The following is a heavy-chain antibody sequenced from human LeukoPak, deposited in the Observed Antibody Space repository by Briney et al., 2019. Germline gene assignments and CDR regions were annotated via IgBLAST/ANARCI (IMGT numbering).Heavy chain of an antibody. J-gene: IGHJ4*02. D-gene: IGHD3-10*01. CDR2: IKTDGSET. CDR1: GFSFSNYW. V-gene: IGHV3-7*01. Sequence: PGGPLRLSCAASGFSFSNYWMGWVRQAPGKGLACVANIKTDGSETYYVDSVKGRFTISRDNAKNSLFLQMNSLRAEDTAIYYCVSAIRGSPIDYWGQGTLVSVPS. CDR3: VSAIRGSPIDY.